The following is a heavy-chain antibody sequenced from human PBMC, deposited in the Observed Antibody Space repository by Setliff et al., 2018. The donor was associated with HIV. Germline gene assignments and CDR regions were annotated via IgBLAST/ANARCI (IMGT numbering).Heavy chain of an antibody. D-gene: IGHD3-22*01. Sequence: SETLSLTCTVSGGSMSSYYWSWIRQPPGKGLEWIGYIHYSGSTNYNPSLKSRVTISVDTSKNQFSLKLRSVTAADTAIYYCARSDLDNGSGYFDYYSYYMDVWGRGTTVTVSS. CDR3: ARSDLDNGSGYFDYYSYYMDV. CDR1: GGSMSSYY. CDR2: IHYSGST. V-gene: IGHV4-59*08. J-gene: IGHJ6*03.